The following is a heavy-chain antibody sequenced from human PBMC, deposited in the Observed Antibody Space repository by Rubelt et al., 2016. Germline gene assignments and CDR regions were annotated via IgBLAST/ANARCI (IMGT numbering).Heavy chain of an antibody. J-gene: IGHJ5*02. Sequence: RGGLEWIGEIHHSGSTYYNPSLKSRITMSVDTSKNQFYLKLSSVTAADTAVYYCARGTSLSVLRFLEWSRRSKTSPMFDPWGQGTLVTVSS. CDR2: IHHSGST. V-gene: IGHV4-55*08. CDR3: ARGTSLSVLRFLEWSRRSKTSPMFDP. D-gene: IGHD3-3*01.